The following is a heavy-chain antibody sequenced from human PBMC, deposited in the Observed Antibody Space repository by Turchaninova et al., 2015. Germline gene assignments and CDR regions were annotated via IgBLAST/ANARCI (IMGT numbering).Heavy chain of an antibody. Sequence: QVQLQESGTGLGKPSETLSLTCAVPGYSISSGYYWGWSRQPPGKGLELIGRIYHGGSTYYNPSRKSRVTISVDTSKNQFSLKLSSVTAADTAVYYCARGSGNYQFDCWGQGTLVTVSS. CDR3: ARGSGNYQFDC. J-gene: IGHJ4*02. D-gene: IGHD6-19*01. CDR1: GYSISSGYY. CDR2: IYHGGST. V-gene: IGHV4-38-2*01.